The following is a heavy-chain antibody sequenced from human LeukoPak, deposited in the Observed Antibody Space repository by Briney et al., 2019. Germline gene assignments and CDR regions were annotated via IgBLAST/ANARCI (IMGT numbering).Heavy chain of an antibody. Sequence: GESLKISCKGSGYSFNSYWIGWVRQMPGKGLEWMGIIYPGDSDTRYSPSFQGQVTISADKSISTAYLQWSSLKASDTAMYYCARRRGPAAVSYYFDYWGQGTLVTVSS. CDR1: GYSFNSYW. CDR2: IYPGDSDT. CDR3: ARRRGPAAVSYYFDY. V-gene: IGHV5-51*01. D-gene: IGHD2-2*01. J-gene: IGHJ4*02.